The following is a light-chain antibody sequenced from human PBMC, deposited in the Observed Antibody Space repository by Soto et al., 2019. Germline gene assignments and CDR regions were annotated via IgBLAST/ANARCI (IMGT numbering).Light chain of an antibody. CDR3: QQSYNITYT. CDR2: ASF. J-gene: IGKJ2*01. Sequence: DIQMTQSPSSLSVSVRDRVTITCRASQSIATFLHWYQQKPGKAPKLLIYASFNLQSGVPSRFSGSGSGTDFTLTISSLQPEDFATYYCQQSYNITYTFGQGTKLEIK. CDR1: QSIATF. V-gene: IGKV1-39*01.